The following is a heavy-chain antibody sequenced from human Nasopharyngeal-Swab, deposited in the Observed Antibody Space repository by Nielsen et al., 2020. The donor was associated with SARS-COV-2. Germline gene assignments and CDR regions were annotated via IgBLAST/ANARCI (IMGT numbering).Heavy chain of an antibody. CDR3: ARDDVYCSSTSCYRAPLNY. D-gene: IGHD2-2*01. V-gene: IGHV4-30-4*01. J-gene: IGHJ4*02. CDR2: IYYSGST. Sequence: WIRQPPGKGLEWIGYIYYSGSTYYNPSLKSRVTKSVDTSKNQFSLKLSSVTAADTAVYYCARDDVYCSSTSCYRAPLNYWGQGTLVTVSS.